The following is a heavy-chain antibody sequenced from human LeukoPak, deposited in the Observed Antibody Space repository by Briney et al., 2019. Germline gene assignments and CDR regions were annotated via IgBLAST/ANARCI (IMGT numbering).Heavy chain of an antibody. CDR2: INPNSGGT. Sequence: ASVKVSCKASGYTFTCYYMHWVRQAPGQGLEWMGWINPNSGGTNYAQKFQGRVTMTRDTSISTAYMELSRLRSDDTAVYYCAGGTFLRDGSHQVWANWFDPWGRGTLVTVSS. J-gene: IGHJ5*02. CDR1: GYTFTCYY. D-gene: IGHD2-15*01. V-gene: IGHV1-2*02. CDR3: AGGTFLRDGSHQVWANWFDP.